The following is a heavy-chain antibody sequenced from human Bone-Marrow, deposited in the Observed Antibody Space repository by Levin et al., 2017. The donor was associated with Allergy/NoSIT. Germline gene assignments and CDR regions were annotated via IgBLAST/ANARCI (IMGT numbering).Heavy chain of an antibody. CDR3: VSMIGGVYWYFDL. J-gene: IGHJ2*01. D-gene: IGHD3-22*01. CDR2: IYYSGIT. V-gene: IGHV4-39*01. Sequence: NTSETLSLTCTVSGASISSSNYYWAWIRQPPGKGLECIGTIYYSGITYYNPSLKSRVTISVDTSKNQFSLKLSFVTAAETAVYYCVSMIGGVYWYFDLWGRGTLATVSS. CDR1: GASISSSNYY.